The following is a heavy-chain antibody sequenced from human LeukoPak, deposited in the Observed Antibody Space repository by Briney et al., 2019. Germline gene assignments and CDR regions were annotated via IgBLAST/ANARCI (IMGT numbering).Heavy chain of an antibody. CDR3: ARVPSSGWYEDAFDI. V-gene: IGHV3-66*01. CDR1: GFIFRSNY. Sequence: PGGSLRLSCAASGFIFRSNYMSWVRQGPDKGLEWVSVIYTDYSTNYADSVKGRFMISRDNSKNMVYLQMNSLRAEDTALYYCARVPSSGWYEDAFDIWGQGTMVTVSS. CDR2: IYTDYST. J-gene: IGHJ3*02. D-gene: IGHD6-19*01.